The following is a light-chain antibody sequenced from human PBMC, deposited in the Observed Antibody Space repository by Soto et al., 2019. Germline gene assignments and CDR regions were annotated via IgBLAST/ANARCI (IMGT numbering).Light chain of an antibody. CDR1: SYNIGNNY. J-gene: IGLJ3*02. V-gene: IGLV1-51*01. CDR3: GTLDNSLSVFL. Sequence: QSVLTQPPSVYAAPGQTVTISCSGSSYNIGNNYVSWYQQLPGAAPKLLIYDNNKRPSGIPDRFSGSKSGTSATLGITGLQTGDEADYYCGTLDNSLSVFLFGGGTKLTVL. CDR2: DNN.